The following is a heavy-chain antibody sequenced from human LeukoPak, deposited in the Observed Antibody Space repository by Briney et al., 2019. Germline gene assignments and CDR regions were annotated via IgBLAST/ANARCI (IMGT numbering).Heavy chain of an antibody. V-gene: IGHV4-59*01. J-gene: IGHJ4*02. CDR1: GGSISSYY. D-gene: IGHD4-17*01. Sequence: SETLSLTCTVSGGSISSYYWSWIRQPPGKGLEWIGYIYYSGSTNYNPSLKSRVTISVDTSKNQFSLKLSSVTAADTAVYYCARVADHGDYGLDYWGQGTLVTVSS. CDR2: IYYSGST. CDR3: ARVADHGDYGLDY.